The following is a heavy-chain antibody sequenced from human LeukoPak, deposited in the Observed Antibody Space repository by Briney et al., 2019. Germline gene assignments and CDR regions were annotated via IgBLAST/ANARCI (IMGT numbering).Heavy chain of an antibody. J-gene: IGHJ4*02. D-gene: IGHD4-11*01. CDR3: ARPLSGDTVTTPIDY. Sequence: PGGSLRLSCAASGFTFSSYAMHWVRQAPGKGLEWVAVISYDGSNKYYAGSVKGRFTISRDNSKNTLYLQMNSLRAEDTAVYYCARPLSGDTVTTPIDYWGQGTLVTVSS. V-gene: IGHV3-30-3*01. CDR2: ISYDGSNK. CDR1: GFTFSSYA.